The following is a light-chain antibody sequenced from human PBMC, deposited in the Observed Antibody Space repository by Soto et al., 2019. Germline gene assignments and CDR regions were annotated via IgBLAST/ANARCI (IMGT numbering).Light chain of an antibody. J-gene: IGKJ1*01. V-gene: IGKV3-20*01. CDR1: QSVSDSY. Sequence: EIVLTQSPGTLSLSPGERXTLSCRASQSVSDSYLAWYQQKPGQAPRLLIYASSRATGIPDRFSGSGSGTDFTLTISRLEXXXXXXXXXXXXXTSALFGPGTKVDIK. CDR2: AS. CDR3: XXXXTSAL.